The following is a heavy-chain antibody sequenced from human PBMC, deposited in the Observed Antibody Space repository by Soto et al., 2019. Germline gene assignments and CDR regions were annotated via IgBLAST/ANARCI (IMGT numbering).Heavy chain of an antibody. CDR1: GFTFNSHW. Sequence: EVQLVESGGGLVQPGGSLRLSCAAAGFTFNSHWMHWVRQAPGKGLVWVSRINGDGSSTFYVDSVKGRFTVSRDNAKNTLYLQMNSLRAEDTAVYYCARGIQWRYGMDVWGQGTTVTVSS. CDR3: ARGIQWRYGMDV. J-gene: IGHJ6*02. V-gene: IGHV3-74*01. CDR2: INGDGSST. D-gene: IGHD5-12*01.